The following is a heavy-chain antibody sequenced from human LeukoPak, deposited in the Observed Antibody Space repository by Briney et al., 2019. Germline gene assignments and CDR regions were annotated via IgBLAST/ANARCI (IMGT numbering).Heavy chain of an antibody. J-gene: IGHJ4*02. Sequence: TPSETLSLTCTVSGGSISTSSYYWRWIRQPPGKRPEWIGTIYYNGSTYYNPSLKSRVTISVDASKNQFSLILGSVTAADTAVYYCARRPGSGSRHFDYWGQGTLVTVSS. D-gene: IGHD3-10*01. CDR1: GGSISTSSYY. CDR2: IYYNGST. CDR3: ARRPGSGSRHFDY. V-gene: IGHV4-39*01.